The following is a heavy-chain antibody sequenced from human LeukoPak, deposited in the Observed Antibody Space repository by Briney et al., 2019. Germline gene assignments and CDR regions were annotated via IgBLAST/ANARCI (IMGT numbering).Heavy chain of an antibody. V-gene: IGHV1-3*01. CDR1: GYTFTSYA. Sequence: ASVTVSCTASGYTFTSYAMHWVRQAPGQRLEWMGWINAGNGNTKYSQKFQGRVTITRDTSASTAYMELSSLRSEDTAVYYCAREVKREELWFDPWGQGTLVTVSS. CDR3: AREVKREELWFDP. D-gene: IGHD4-23*01. CDR2: INAGNGNT. J-gene: IGHJ5*02.